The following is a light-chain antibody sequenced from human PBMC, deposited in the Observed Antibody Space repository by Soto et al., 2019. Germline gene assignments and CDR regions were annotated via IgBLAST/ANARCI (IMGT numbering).Light chain of an antibody. J-gene: IGKJ1*01. CDR2: DAS. CDR3: QQYGSSSQT. CDR1: QNVRNNY. Sequence: EIVLTQSPGTLSLSPGERATLSCRASQNVRNNYLAWYQQKRGQPPRLLIYDASTRATGIPDRFGGSGSGTDFSLTISQLEPEDFAVYYCQQYGSSSQTFGQGTEVEMK. V-gene: IGKV3-20*01.